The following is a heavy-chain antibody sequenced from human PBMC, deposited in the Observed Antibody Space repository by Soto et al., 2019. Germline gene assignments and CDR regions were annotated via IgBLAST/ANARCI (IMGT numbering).Heavy chain of an antibody. D-gene: IGHD2-2*01. CDR2: IYYSGST. Sequence: QLQLQESGPGLVKPSETLSLTCTVSGGSISSSSYYWGWIRQPPGKGLEWIGSIYYSGSTYYNPSLKSRVTISVDTSKNQFSLKLSSVTAADTAVYYCASARVLSGAFDIWGQGTMVTVSS. CDR3: ASARVLSGAFDI. J-gene: IGHJ3*02. CDR1: GGSISSSSYY. V-gene: IGHV4-39*01.